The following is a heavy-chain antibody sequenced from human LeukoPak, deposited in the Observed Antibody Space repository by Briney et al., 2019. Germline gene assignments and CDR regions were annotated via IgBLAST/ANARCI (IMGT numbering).Heavy chain of an antibody. Sequence: SETLSLTCTVSGGPISDSYYYWGWIRQPPGKGLEWIANVDSSGDTYYNASLKSRVTIYMDISKSQFFLNLNSVTTADAAMYYCARRTFYRPFDYWGQGTLVTVSS. J-gene: IGHJ4*02. D-gene: IGHD2/OR15-2a*01. V-gene: IGHV4-39*01. CDR3: ARRTFYRPFDY. CDR1: GGPISDSYYY. CDR2: VDSSGDT.